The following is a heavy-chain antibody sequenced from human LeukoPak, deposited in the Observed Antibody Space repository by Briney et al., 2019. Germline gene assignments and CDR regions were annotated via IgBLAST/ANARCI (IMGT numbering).Heavy chain of an antibody. V-gene: IGHV1-18*01. J-gene: IGHJ4*02. CDR2: ISAYNGNT. D-gene: IGHD6-13*01. Sequence: ASVKVSCKASGYTFTSYGISWVRQAPGQGLEWMGWISAYNGNTNYAQKLQGRVTMTIDTSTSTAYMELRSLRSDDTAVYYCARDRGPIAAAATGFDYWGQGTLVTVSS. CDR1: GYTFTSYG. CDR3: ARDRGPIAAAATGFDY.